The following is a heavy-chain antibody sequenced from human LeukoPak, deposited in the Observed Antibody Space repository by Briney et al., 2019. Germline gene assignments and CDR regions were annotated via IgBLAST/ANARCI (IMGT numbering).Heavy chain of an antibody. V-gene: IGHV3-23*01. CDR1: AFTFGSYA. J-gene: IGHJ4*02. CDR2: ISNSGGST. Sequence: GGPRRLSCAAPAFTFGSYAMTWVRQAPEKGLEGFSTISNSGGSTYYVDSVKGRFTISRDNSKNTLYLQMNSLRAEDTAVYYCAKPRHSSSWFYNFDYWGQGTLVTVSS. D-gene: IGHD6-13*01. CDR3: AKPRHSSSWFYNFDY.